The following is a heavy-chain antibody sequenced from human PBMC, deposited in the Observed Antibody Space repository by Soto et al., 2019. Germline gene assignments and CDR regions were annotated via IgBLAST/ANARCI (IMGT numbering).Heavy chain of an antibody. CDR2: IFYTGTT. Sequence: SETLSLTCTVSGGSISSSSYYWGWIRQPPGKGLQWVGNIFYTGTTYYNPSLKSRVTISVDTSKNQFSLKLTSVTAADTAMYYCARNAAALNYYFAYWGQGPLVTVSS. V-gene: IGHV4-39*01. CDR1: GGSISSSSYY. CDR3: ARNAAALNYYFAY. J-gene: IGHJ4*02. D-gene: IGHD2-2*01.